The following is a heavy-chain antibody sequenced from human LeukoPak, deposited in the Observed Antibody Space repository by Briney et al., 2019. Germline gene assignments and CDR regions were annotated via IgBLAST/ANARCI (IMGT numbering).Heavy chain of an antibody. CDR3: ARDGISMVRGVIPPKFDY. V-gene: IGHV1-69*06. CDR2: IIPIFGTA. CDR1: GGTFSSYA. J-gene: IGHJ4*02. Sequence: SVKVSCKASGGTFSSYAISWVRQAPGQGLEWMGGIIPIFGTANYAQKFQGRVTITADKSTSTAYMELSSLRSEDTAVYYCARDGISMVRGVIPPKFDYWGQGTLVTVSS. D-gene: IGHD3-10*01.